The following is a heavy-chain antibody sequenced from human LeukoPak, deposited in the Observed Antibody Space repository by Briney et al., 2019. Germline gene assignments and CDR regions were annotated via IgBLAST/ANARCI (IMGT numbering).Heavy chain of an antibody. Sequence: GASVKVSCKASGGTFSSYAISWVRQAPGRGLEWMGGIIPIFGTANCAQKFQGRVTITADESTSTAYMELSSLRSEDTAVYYCARGDYGDHRHFDYWGQGTLVTVSS. CDR1: GGTFSSYA. CDR2: IIPIFGTA. J-gene: IGHJ4*02. V-gene: IGHV1-69*13. D-gene: IGHD4-17*01. CDR3: ARGDYGDHRHFDY.